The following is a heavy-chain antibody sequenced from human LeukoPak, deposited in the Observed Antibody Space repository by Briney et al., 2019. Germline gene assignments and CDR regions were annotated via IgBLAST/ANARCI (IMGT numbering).Heavy chain of an antibody. CDR1: GFTFSNAW. CDR3: TSFDQGLY. V-gene: IGHV3-15*01. J-gene: IGHJ4*02. D-gene: IGHD3-9*01. Sequence: GRSLRLSCAASGFTFSNAWMSWVRQAPGKGLEWVGRIKDKTDGGTTDYAAPVKGRFNISRDDSKNTLYLQLNSLKAEDTAFYYCTSFDQGLYWGQGALVTVSS. CDR2: IKDKTDGGTT.